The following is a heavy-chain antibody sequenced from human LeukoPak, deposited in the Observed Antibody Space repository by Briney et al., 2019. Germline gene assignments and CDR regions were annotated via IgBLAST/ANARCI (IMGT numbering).Heavy chain of an antibody. CDR3: AIASMIRGSVWIDP. D-gene: IGHD3-10*01. V-gene: IGHV4-59*08. J-gene: IGHJ5*02. CDR2: VYYGGTA. Sequence: SAPLSLTCSVSGAYKNSLYWNWIRQSPEKGLEWIGYVYYGGTAIYNPSLKGRVTISVDTSTNQFSLKLTSVTTSDAAVYYCAIASMIRGSVWIDPWGQGTLVTVSS. CDR1: GAYKNSLY.